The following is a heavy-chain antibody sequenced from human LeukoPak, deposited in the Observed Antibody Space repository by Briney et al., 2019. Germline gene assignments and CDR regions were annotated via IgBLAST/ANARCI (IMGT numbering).Heavy chain of an antibody. CDR2: IYYSGST. D-gene: IGHD3-22*01. V-gene: IGHV4-39*01. Sequence: PSGTLSLTCAVSGGSISSSSYYWGWIRQPPGKGLEWIGSIYYSGSTYYNPSLKSRVTISVDTSKNQFSLKLSSVTAADTAVYYCARISSGYQYYYYYMDVWGKGTTVTVSS. CDR3: ARISSGYQYYYYYMDV. CDR1: GGSISSSSYY. J-gene: IGHJ6*03.